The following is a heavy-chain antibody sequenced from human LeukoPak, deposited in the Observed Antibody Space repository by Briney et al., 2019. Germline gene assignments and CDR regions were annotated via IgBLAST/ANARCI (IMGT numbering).Heavy chain of an antibody. V-gene: IGHV3-43*01. CDR3: VKDKRDQWPKFLYNGVDV. D-gene: IGHD6-19*01. CDR2: ISGDGRIT. J-gene: IGHJ6*02. Sequence: PGGSLRLSCAASGFCATCNYMTWFRQPPGKGLEWVSPISGDGRITYYADSMKGRFTVSRDNSKKSLYLQMNSLSTDDTAVYYCVKDKRDQWPKFLYNGVDVWGQGTTVAVSS. CDR1: GFCATCNY.